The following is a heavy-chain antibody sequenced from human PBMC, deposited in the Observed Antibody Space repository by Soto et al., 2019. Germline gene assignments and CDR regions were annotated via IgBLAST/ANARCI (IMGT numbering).Heavy chain of an antibody. D-gene: IGHD5-12*01. CDR3: ARTGLNSGYEGHFDY. CDR2: INHSGST. Sequence: SETLSLTCAVYGGSFSGYYWSWIRQPPGKGLEWIGEINHSGSTNYNPSLKSRVTISVDTSKNQFSLKLSSVTAADTAVYYCARTGLNSGYEGHFDYWGQGTMVTVS. V-gene: IGHV4-34*01. J-gene: IGHJ4*02. CDR1: GGSFSGYY.